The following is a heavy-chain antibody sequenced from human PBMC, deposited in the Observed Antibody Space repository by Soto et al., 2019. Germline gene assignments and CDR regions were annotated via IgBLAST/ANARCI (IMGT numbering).Heavy chain of an antibody. V-gene: IGHV4-31*03. CDR3: ARAGSGWHIFDY. J-gene: IGHJ4*02. CDR2: IYYSGST. Sequence: SETLSLTCTVSGGSIGSGGYYWSWIRQHPGKGLEWIGYIYYSGSTYYNPSLKSRVTISVDTSKNQFSLKLSSVTAADTAVYYCARAGSGWHIFDYWGQGTLVTVSS. CDR1: GGSIGSGGYY. D-gene: IGHD6-19*01.